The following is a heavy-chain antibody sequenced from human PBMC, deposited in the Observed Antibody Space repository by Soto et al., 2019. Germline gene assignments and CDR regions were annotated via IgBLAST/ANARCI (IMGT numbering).Heavy chain of an antibody. D-gene: IGHD1-26*01. CDR2: IYYSGST. V-gene: IGHV4-59*01. CDR1: GGSISSYY. J-gene: IGHJ3*02. Sequence: SETLSLTCTVSGGSISSYYWSWIRQPPGKGLEWIGYIYYSGSTNYNPSLKSRVTISVDTSKNQFSLKLSSVTATDTAVYYCARGWVHAFDIWGQGTMVTVSS. CDR3: ARGWVHAFDI.